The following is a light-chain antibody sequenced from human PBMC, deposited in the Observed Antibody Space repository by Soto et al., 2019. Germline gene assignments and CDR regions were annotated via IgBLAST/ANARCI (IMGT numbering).Light chain of an antibody. CDR1: SSDVGGYNY. Sequence: QSALTQPASVSGSPGQSITISCTGTSSDVGGYNYVSWYQQHPGKAPKLMIYEVSNRPSGVSHRFSGSKSGNTASLTISGLQAEDEADYYCSSYASSSTSFGTWTKVTVL. V-gene: IGLV2-14*03. J-gene: IGLJ1*01. CDR2: EVS. CDR3: SSYASSSTS.